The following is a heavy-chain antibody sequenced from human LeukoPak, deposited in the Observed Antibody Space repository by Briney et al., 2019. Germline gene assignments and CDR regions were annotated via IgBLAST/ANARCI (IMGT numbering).Heavy chain of an antibody. CDR1: GFTFNSYT. D-gene: IGHD3-10*02. J-gene: IGHJ6*04. V-gene: IGHV3-21*01. CDR3: AELGITMIGGV. CDR2: IDSSSSYI. Sequence: GGSLRLSCAASGFTFNSYTLNWVRQAPGKGLEWVSSIDSSSSYIYYADTVKGRFTISRDNAKNSLYLQMNSLRAEDTAVYYCAELGITMIGGVWGKGTTVTISS.